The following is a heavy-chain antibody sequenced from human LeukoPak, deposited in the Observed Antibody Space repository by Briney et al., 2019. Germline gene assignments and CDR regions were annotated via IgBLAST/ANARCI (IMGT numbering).Heavy chain of an antibody. D-gene: IGHD2-2*01. CDR3: ARALVVVPAADYYFDY. Sequence: SGKVSCKASGGTFSSYAISWVRQAPGQGLEWMGGIIPIFGTANYAQKFQGRVTITADESTSTAYMELSSLRSEDTAVYYCARALVVVPAADYYFDYWGQGTLVTVSS. CDR2: IIPIFGTA. J-gene: IGHJ4*02. CDR1: GGTFSSYA. V-gene: IGHV1-69*13.